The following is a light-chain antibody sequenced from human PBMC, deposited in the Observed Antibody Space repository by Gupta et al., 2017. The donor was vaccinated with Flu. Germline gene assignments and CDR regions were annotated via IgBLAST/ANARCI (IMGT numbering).Light chain of an antibody. Sequence: QSVLTQPLSVSGPLGQRVTISCTGSSSNIGAGYDVSWHQQHPGTAPKLLIYSNSSRPSGVPGLFSGSKCTTAASLTTTVLHADDEAYYYGQSDDSSLGLVFGGGTKLTVL. CDR3: QSDDSSLGLV. J-gene: IGLJ3*02. CDR2: SNS. V-gene: IGLV1-40*01. CDR1: SSNIGAGYD.